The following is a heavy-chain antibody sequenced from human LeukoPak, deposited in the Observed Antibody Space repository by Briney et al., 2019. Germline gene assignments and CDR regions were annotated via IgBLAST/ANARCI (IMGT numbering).Heavy chain of an antibody. CDR1: GLAFSNHW. D-gene: IGHD2-15*01. CDR3: ASTFPYCSDDTCPL. CDR2: IHPVGVSAK. J-gene: IGHJ1*01. V-gene: IGHV3-7*01. Sequence: RGSLRLSCVASGLAFSNHWVSWVRQAPGKGLEWVANIHPVGVSAKNYVDSVKGRFTISRDNAKNSLYLQMNNLRADDTAVYYCASTFPYCSDDTCPLGGQGTLVTVSS.